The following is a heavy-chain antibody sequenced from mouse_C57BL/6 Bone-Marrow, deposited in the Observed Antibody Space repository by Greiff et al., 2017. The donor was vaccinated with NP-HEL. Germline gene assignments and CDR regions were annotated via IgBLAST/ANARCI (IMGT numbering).Heavy chain of an antibody. CDR1: GYAFSSSW. Sequence: VQLQQSGPELVKPGASVKISCKASGYAFSSSWMNWVKQRPGKGLEWIGRIYPGDGDTNYNGKLKGKATLTADKSSSTAYMQLSSLTSEDSAVYFCARYDYEYYYAMDYWGQGTSVTVSS. CDR2: IYPGDGDT. J-gene: IGHJ4*01. V-gene: IGHV1-82*01. D-gene: IGHD2-4*01. CDR3: ARYDYEYYYAMDY.